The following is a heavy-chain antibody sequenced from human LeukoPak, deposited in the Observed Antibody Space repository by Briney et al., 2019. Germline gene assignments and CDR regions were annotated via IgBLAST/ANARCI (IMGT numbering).Heavy chain of an antibody. CDR2: IRGDGYDT. J-gene: IGHJ4*02. CDR3: ARDLVLGSGSYDY. Sequence: SGGSLRLSCEASGFTFSTHWMHWVRQVPGKGLVWVSRIRGDGYDTNYADSVRGRFTISRDNVKNTLYLQMSSLRADDTAVCYCARDLVLGSGSYDYWGQGTLVTVSS. D-gene: IGHD3-10*01. CDR1: GFTFSTHW. V-gene: IGHV3-74*01.